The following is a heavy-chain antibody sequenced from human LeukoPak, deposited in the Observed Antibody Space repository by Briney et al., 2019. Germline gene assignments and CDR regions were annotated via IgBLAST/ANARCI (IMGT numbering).Heavy chain of an antibody. CDR2: ISGSGGST. Sequence: GGSLRLSCAASGFTFSSYAMSWVRQAPGKGLEWVSAISGSGGSTYYADSVKGRFTISRDNSKTTLYLQMNSLRAEDTAVYYCAKGPDYGDFTYYFDYWGQGTLVTVSS. CDR1: GFTFSSYA. D-gene: IGHD4-17*01. J-gene: IGHJ4*02. V-gene: IGHV3-23*01. CDR3: AKGPDYGDFTYYFDY.